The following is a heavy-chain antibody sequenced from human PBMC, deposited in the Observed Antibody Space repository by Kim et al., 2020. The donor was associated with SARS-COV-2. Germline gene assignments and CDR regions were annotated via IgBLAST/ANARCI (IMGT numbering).Heavy chain of an antibody. CDR1: GGSISSGSYY. J-gene: IGHJ5*02. Sequence: SETLSLTCTVSGGSISSGSYYWSWIRQPAGKGLEWIGRIYTSGSTNYNPSLKSRVTISVDTSKNQFSLKLSSVTAADTAVYYCARGGLGIAEGFDPWGQGTLVTVSS. CDR3: ARGGLGIAEGFDP. V-gene: IGHV4-61*02. D-gene: IGHD7-27*01. CDR2: IYTSGST.